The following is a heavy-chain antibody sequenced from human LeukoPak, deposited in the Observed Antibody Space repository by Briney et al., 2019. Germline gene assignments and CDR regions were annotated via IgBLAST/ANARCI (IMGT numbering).Heavy chain of an antibody. CDR1: GFTFSGYA. CDR3: AKGKAHNNLDWFDP. CDR2: ILGSGRGT. Sequence: GSLRLSCAASGFTFSGYAMTWVRQAPGKGLEWISSILGSGRGTFYSDSVKGRFTISRDNFRNTMYLQMNSLRAEDTAVYYCAKGKAHNNLDWFDPWGQGTLVTVSS. D-gene: IGHD1-14*01. V-gene: IGHV3-23*01. J-gene: IGHJ5*02.